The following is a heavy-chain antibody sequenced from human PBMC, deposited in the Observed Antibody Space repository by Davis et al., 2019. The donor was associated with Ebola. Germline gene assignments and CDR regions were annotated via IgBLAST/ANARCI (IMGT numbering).Heavy chain of an antibody. J-gene: IGHJ4*02. V-gene: IGHV3-30*04. CDR3: ARKTYFDY. CDR2: ISYDGSNK. Sequence: PGGSLRLSCAASGFTFSSYAMHWVRQAPGKGLEWVAVISYDGSNKYYADSVKGRSTISRDNSKNTLYLQMNSLRAEDTAVYYCARKTYFDYWGQGTLVTVSS. CDR1: GFTFSSYA.